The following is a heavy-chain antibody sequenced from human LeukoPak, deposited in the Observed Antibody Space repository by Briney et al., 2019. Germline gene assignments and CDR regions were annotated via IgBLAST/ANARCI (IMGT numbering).Heavy chain of an antibody. D-gene: IGHD3-22*01. V-gene: IGHV4-4*07. CDR1: GGSISSYY. J-gene: IGHJ3*02. Sequence: SETLSLTCAVSGGSISSYYWSWIRQPVGKGLEWIGRIYTSGSTNYNPSLKSRVTMSVDTSKNQFSLKLSSVTAADTAVYYCARDQYYYDSSGYSMGFDIWGQGTMVTVSS. CDR2: IYTSGST. CDR3: ARDQYYYDSSGYSMGFDI.